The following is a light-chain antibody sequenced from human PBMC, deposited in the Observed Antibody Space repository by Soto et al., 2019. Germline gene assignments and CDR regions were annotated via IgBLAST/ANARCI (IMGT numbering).Light chain of an antibody. V-gene: IGLV2-14*01. CDR3: SSYTNSTTLV. J-gene: IGLJ3*02. Sequence: QSALTQPPSASGSPGQSVTISCTGTSSDVGAYNYVSWYQQYPGKAPKLMIYEVSNRPSWVSIRFSGSKSGNTASLTISGLQAEDEADYYCSSYTNSTTLVFGGGTKLTVL. CDR1: SSDVGAYNY. CDR2: EVS.